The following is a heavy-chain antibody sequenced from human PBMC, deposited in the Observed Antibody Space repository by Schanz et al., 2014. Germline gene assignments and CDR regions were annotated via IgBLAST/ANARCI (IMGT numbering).Heavy chain of an antibody. J-gene: IGHJ5*02. V-gene: IGHV1-69*04. CDR1: GGTFTSDS. D-gene: IGHD3-22*01. CDR3: AREVGLYDRGWFDP. CDR2: IVPIAGIT. Sequence: QVQLVQSGAEVKKPGSSMKVSCKASGGTFTSDSMHWVRQAPGQGLEWMGRIVPIAGITNYAQRFQGRVTITADKSSDTAYMELSSLRSEDTAVYYCAREVGLYDRGWFDPWGQGTLVTVSS.